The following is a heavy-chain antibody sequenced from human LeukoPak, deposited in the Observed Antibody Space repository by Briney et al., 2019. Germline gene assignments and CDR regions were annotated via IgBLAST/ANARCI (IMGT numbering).Heavy chain of an antibody. CDR2: ISGSSSTI. CDR3: ARGTTGLYY. Sequence: GGSLRLSCAASGFTFSSYSMNWVRQAPGKGLEWVSYISGSSSTIYYADSVKGRFTISRDNAKNSLYLQMNSLRAEDTAVYYCARGTTGLYYWGQGTLVTVSS. V-gene: IGHV3-48*04. D-gene: IGHD1-7*01. CDR1: GFTFSSYS. J-gene: IGHJ4*02.